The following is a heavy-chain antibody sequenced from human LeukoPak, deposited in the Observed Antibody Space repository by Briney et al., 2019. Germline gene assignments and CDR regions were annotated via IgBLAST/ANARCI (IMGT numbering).Heavy chain of an antibody. Sequence: GGSLRLSCAASGFTFSTYHMNWVRQAPGKGLEWVSSISTTSSYIYYSDSARGRFTISRDNAKNSLYLQMNSMRAEDTAVYYCARGLCGGDCYSDWGPGTLVTVSS. CDR3: ARGLCGGDCYSD. CDR2: ISTTSSYI. J-gene: IGHJ4*02. D-gene: IGHD2-21*02. V-gene: IGHV3-21*01. CDR1: GFTFSTYH.